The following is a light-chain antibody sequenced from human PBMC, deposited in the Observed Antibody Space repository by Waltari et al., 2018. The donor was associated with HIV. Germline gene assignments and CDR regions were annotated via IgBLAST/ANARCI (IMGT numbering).Light chain of an antibody. CDR1: QSVTSNY. V-gene: IGKV3-20*01. CDR2: GAS. CDR3: QQYGTSQWT. Sequence: EFVLTQSPGTLSLSPGERAAFPCRASQSVTSNYLAWYQQKPGRAPRLLISGASNRASCIPDRFSGSGAGTDFTLTISRLEPEDFAVYYCQQYGTSQWTFGRGTKVEI. J-gene: IGKJ1*01.